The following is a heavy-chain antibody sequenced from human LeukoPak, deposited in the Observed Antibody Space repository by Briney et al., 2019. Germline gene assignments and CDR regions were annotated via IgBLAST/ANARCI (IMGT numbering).Heavy chain of an antibody. D-gene: IGHD3-10*01. CDR1: GGSFSGYY. CDR3: ASRRRKYYYGSGSSYYFDY. V-gene: IGHV4-34*01. J-gene: IGHJ4*02. Sequence: SETLSLTCAVYGGSFSGYYWSWIRQPPGKGLEWIGEINHSGSTNYNPSLKSRVTISVDTSKNQFSLKLSSVTAADTAVYYCASRRRKYYYGSGSSYYFDYWGQGTLVTVSS. CDR2: INHSGST.